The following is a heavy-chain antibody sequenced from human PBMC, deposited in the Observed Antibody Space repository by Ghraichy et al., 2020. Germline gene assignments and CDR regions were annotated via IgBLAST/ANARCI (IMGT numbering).Heavy chain of an antibody. J-gene: IGHJ5*01. CDR3: TGGVSGSDGAPDS. V-gene: IGHV3-23*01. CDR1: GFTFSTYA. Sequence: GGSLRLSCAASGFTFSTYAMNWVRQAPGKGLEWISSLNSDGTYIFYADSVRGRFTISRDNSKNTLYLQMSSRRAEDTAVYFCTGGVSGSDGAPDSWGLGPLVTVSS. D-gene: IGHD1-26*01. CDR2: LNSDGTYI.